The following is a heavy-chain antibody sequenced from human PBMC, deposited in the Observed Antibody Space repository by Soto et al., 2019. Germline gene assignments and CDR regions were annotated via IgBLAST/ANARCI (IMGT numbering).Heavy chain of an antibody. D-gene: IGHD6-13*01. Sequence: ASVKVSCKASGYDFTAYDINWVRQASGQGLEWMGWMNPNNGATGSARRFQGRVSMTRNTATATAYLELTSLRSDDSAVYYCGRGPSPRAPAGGTPYYYAMDVWGQGTTVTVSS. CDR1: GYDFTAYD. V-gene: IGHV1-8*02. CDR3: GRGPSPRAPAGGTPYYYAMDV. J-gene: IGHJ6*02. CDR2: MNPNNGAT.